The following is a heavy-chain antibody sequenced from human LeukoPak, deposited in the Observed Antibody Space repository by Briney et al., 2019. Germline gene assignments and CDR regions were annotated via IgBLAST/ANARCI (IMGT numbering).Heavy chain of an antibody. CDR2: INHSGST. Sequence: SETLSLTCAVYGGSFSGYYWSWIRQPPGKGLEWIGEINHSGSTNYNPSLKSRVTISVDTSKNQFSLKLSSVTAADTAVYYCARRYRWYDFWSGYRSRGAFDIWGQGTMVTVSS. V-gene: IGHV4-34*01. J-gene: IGHJ3*02. CDR1: GGSFSGYY. CDR3: ARRYRWYDFWSGYRSRGAFDI. D-gene: IGHD3-3*01.